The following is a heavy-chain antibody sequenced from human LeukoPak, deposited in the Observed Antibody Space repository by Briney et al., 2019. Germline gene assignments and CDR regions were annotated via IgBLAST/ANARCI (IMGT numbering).Heavy chain of an antibody. CDR1: GDSVSSINAA. D-gene: IGHD2-8*02. CDR2: TYYRSKWSY. CDR3: ARSTGDMDS. V-gene: IGHV6-1*01. Sequence: SQTLSLTCAISGDSVSSINAAWNWIRQPPSRGLEWLGRTYYRSKWSYNYALSVQSRISIKSDTSKNQFSLQLKSVTPEDTAVYYCARSTGDMDSWGQGTLVTVSS. J-gene: IGHJ4*02.